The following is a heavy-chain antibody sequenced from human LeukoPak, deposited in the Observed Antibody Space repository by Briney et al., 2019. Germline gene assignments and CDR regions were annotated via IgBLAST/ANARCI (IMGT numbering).Heavy chain of an antibody. D-gene: IGHD4-11*01. CDR3: ARGGPTVGTDY. V-gene: IGHV3-7*01. Sequence: GGSLRLSCAGSGFTFRNYWMNWVRQAPGKGLEWVANIKEDGSEKYYVDSVKGRFTVSRDNAKNSLYLQINSLRADDTAVYYCARGGPTVGTDYWGQGTLVNVSS. J-gene: IGHJ4*02. CDR2: IKEDGSEK. CDR1: GFTFRNYW.